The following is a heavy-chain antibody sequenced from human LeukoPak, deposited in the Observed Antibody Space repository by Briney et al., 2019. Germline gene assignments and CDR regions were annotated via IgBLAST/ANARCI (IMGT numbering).Heavy chain of an antibody. J-gene: IGHJ6*03. CDR1: GYSISSAYY. V-gene: IGHV4-38-2*02. D-gene: IGHD2-2*01. CDR2: MYHSGST. Sequence: SETLSLTCTVSGYSISSAYYWGWIRQAPGKGLEWIGSMYHSGSTYYNPSLKSRVTISVDTSKNQFSLKLSSVTAADTALYYCARVGSYCSSTSCYRDSVYQHYYMDVWGKGTTVTVSS. CDR3: ARVGSYCSSTSCYRDSVYQHYYMDV.